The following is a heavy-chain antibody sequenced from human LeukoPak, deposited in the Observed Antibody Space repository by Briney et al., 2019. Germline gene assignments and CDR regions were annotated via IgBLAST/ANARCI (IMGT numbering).Heavy chain of an antibody. CDR3: VRGGSPEAFDI. CDR2: ISYDGSNK. CDR1: GFTFFTYA. V-gene: IGHV3-30*04. J-gene: IGHJ3*02. Sequence: GGSLRLSCAASGFTFFTYAMHWVRQAPGKGLEWVAVISYDGSNKYYADSVKGRFTISRDNSKNTLYLQMNSLRVGDTALYYCVRGGSPEAFDIWGQGTVVIVSS. D-gene: IGHD3-16*01.